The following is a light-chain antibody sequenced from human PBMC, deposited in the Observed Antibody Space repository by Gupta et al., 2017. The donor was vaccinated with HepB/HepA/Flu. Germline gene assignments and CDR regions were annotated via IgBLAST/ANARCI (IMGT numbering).Light chain of an antibody. CDR2: GQN. Sequence: SSDLTQDPAVSVALGQTVRISCQGDSLRNNYASWSQQKPGQAPKLLIYGQNSRPSGISDRFSGASSGNAASLTITGAQAEDEADYFCSSLDSFGHQYVFGTGTKVSVL. CDR1: SLRNNY. CDR3: SSLDSFGHQYV. V-gene: IGLV3-19*01. J-gene: IGLJ1*01.